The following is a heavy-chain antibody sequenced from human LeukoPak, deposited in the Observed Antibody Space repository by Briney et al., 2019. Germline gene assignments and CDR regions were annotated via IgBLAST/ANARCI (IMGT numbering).Heavy chain of an antibody. Sequence: GGSLRLSCAASGFTLSSYAMGWVRQAPGKGLEWVSTVSDSGGSTYYADPVKGRFTISRDNSKNTLYLQMNSLGAEDTAVYYCAKQQFNYASGGPFDYWGQGTLVTVSS. V-gene: IGHV3-23*01. CDR2: VSDSGGST. J-gene: IGHJ4*02. D-gene: IGHD3-10*01. CDR1: GFTLSSYA. CDR3: AKQQFNYASGGPFDY.